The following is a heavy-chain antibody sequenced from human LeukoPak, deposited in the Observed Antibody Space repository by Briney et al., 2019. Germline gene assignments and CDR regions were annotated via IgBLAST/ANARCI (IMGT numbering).Heavy chain of an antibody. CDR2: IYYSGST. J-gene: IGHJ4*02. V-gene: IGHV4-31*03. CDR1: GGSISSGGHY. D-gene: IGHD3-22*01. Sequence: PSQTLSLTCTVSGGSISSGGHYWSWLRQLPGKGLEWIGYIYYSGSTYYNPSLKSRVTISVDKSKNQISLNLNSVTAADTAVYYCAREGTGRGSGYYYGLFDYWGQGTLVTVSS. CDR3: AREGTGRGSGYYYGLFDY.